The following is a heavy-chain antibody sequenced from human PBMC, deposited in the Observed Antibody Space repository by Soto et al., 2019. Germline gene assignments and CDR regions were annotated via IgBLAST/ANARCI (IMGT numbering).Heavy chain of an antibody. Sequence: QVQLVQSGAEVKKPGASVKVSCKASGYTFTSYDISWVRQAPGQGLEWMGWISAYNGNTNYAQKLQGRVTMTTDTATSTAYMELRSLRSDDTAVYYCVRHKWELLGGSAFDIWGQGTMVTVSS. D-gene: IGHD1-26*01. CDR1: GYTFTSYD. V-gene: IGHV1-18*01. J-gene: IGHJ3*02. CDR2: ISAYNGNT. CDR3: VRHKWELLGGSAFDI.